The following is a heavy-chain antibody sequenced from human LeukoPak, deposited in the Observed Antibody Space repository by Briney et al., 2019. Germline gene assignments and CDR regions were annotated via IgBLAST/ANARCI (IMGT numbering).Heavy chain of an antibody. Sequence: GGSLRLSCAASGFTFSSYAMSWVRQAPGKGLKWVSAIGGGGGTTFYADSVKGRFTISRDNSKNTLYLQMNSLRAEDTPVYYCAKAENILLAFDIWGQGTMVTVSS. CDR1: GFTFSSYA. D-gene: IGHD2/OR15-2a*01. CDR2: IGGGGGTT. V-gene: IGHV3-23*01. J-gene: IGHJ3*02. CDR3: AKAENILLAFDI.